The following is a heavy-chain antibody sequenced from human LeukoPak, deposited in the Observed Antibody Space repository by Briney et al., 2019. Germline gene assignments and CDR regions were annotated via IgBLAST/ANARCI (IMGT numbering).Heavy chain of an antibody. J-gene: IGHJ6*02. CDR2: IWYDGSNK. CDR3: ARDDFSSGWYPRRYYYGMDV. Sequence: GGSLRLSCAASGFTFSSYGMHWVRQAPGKGLEWVAVIWYDGSNKYYADSVKSRFTISRDNSKNTLYLQMNSLRAEDTAVYYCARDDFSSGWYPRRYYYGMDVWGQGTTVTVSS. V-gene: IGHV3-33*01. D-gene: IGHD6-19*01. CDR1: GFTFSSYG.